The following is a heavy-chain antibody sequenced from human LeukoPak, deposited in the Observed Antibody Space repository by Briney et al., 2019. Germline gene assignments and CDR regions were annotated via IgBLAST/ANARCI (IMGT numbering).Heavy chain of an antibody. CDR2: IIPIFGTA. J-gene: IGHJ6*02. D-gene: IGHD5-12*01. CDR3: ARVSYDSPGLYGMDV. CDR1: GGTFSSYA. Sequence: SVKVSCKASGGTFSSYAISWVRQAPGQGLEWMGGIIPIFGTANYAQKFQGRVTITADESTGTAYMELSSLRSEDTAVYYCARVSYDSPGLYGMDVWGQGTTVTVSS. V-gene: IGHV1-69*13.